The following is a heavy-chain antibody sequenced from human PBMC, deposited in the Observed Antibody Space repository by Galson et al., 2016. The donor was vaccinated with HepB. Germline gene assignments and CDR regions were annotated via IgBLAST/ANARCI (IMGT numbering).Heavy chain of an antibody. J-gene: IGHJ4*02. CDR1: GFTFGTYT. CDR3: AKDHGGYSGFDY. Sequence: SLRLSCAASGFTFGTYTMHWIRQAPGEGLQWVSLITRDRANAYYADSVKGRFTISRDNRKNSLYLQMNSLRTEDTALYYCAKDHGGYSGFDYWGQGTLVTVSS. CDR2: ITRDRANA. D-gene: IGHD4-23*01. V-gene: IGHV3-43*01.